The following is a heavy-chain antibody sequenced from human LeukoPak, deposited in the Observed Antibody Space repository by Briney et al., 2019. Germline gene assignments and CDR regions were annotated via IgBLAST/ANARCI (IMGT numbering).Heavy chain of an antibody. Sequence: PSETLSLTCTVSGGSISSGDYYWSWIRQPPGKGLEWIGYIYYSGSTNYNPSLKSRVTVSVDTSKNQFSLKLSSVTAADTAVYYCARESVIVGATTIDYWGQGTLVTVSS. CDR1: GGSISSGDYY. J-gene: IGHJ4*02. V-gene: IGHV4-61*08. D-gene: IGHD1-26*01. CDR3: ARESVIVGATTIDY. CDR2: IYYSGST.